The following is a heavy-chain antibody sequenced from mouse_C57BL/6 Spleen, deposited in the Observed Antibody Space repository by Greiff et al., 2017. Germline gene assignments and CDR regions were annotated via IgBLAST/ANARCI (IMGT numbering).Heavy chain of an antibody. CDR1: GYAFSSSW. CDR3: VRERAYDSSWFAY. CDR2: IYPGDGDT. V-gene: IGHV1-82*01. Sequence: VQLVESGPELVKPGASVKISCKASGYAFSSSWMNWVKQRPGKGLEWIGRIYPGDGDTNYNGKFKGKATLTADKSSSTAYMQLSSLTSEDSAVYFCVRERAYDSSWFAYWGQGTLVTVSA. J-gene: IGHJ3*01. D-gene: IGHD2-4*01.